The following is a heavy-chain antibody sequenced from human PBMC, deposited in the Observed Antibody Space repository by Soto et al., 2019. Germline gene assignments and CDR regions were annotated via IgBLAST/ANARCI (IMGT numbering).Heavy chain of an antibody. Sequence: GGSLRLSCAASGFTFSSYAMHWVRQAPGKGLEWVAVISYDGSNKYYADSVKGRFTISRDNSKNTLYLQMNSQRAEDKAVYDCARDDTGLLDYWGQGTLVTVSS. D-gene: IGHD2-21*02. CDR3: ARDDTGLLDY. V-gene: IGHV3-30*04. CDR2: ISYDGSNK. CDR1: GFTFSSYA. J-gene: IGHJ4*02.